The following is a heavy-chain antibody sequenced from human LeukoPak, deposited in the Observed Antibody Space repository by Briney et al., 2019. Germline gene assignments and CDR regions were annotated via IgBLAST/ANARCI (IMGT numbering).Heavy chain of an antibody. V-gene: IGHV3-23*01. CDR2: ISISGRTT. J-gene: IGHJ4*02. CDR3: AKGETSGWSLYYFDY. D-gene: IGHD6-19*01. CDR1: GFTLSNYA. Sequence: QSGGSLRLSCDASGFTLSNYAMNWVRQAPGKGLEWVSTISISGRTTYYSDSVKGRFTISRDTSKNTLYLQMNSLRAEDTATYYCAKGETSGWSLYYFDYWGQGTLVTVSS.